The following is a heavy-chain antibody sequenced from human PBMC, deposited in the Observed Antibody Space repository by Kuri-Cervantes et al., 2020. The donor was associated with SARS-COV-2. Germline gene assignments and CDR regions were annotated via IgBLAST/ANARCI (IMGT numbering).Heavy chain of an antibody. CDR2: ISSSGSYI. Sequence: GGSLRLSCAASGFTFSSYSMNWVRQAPGKGLEWVSSISSSGSYIYYADSVKGRFTISRDNAKNSLYLQMNSLRAEGTAVYYCARALLCSSTSCYTDAFDIWGQGTMVTVSS. J-gene: IGHJ3*02. V-gene: IGHV3-21*01. CDR3: ARALLCSSTSCYTDAFDI. D-gene: IGHD2-2*02. CDR1: GFTFSSYS.